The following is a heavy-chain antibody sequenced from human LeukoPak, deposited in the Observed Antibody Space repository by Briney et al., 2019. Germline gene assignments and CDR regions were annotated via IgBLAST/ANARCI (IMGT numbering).Heavy chain of an antibody. V-gene: IGHV3-7*01. J-gene: IGHJ4*02. CDR1: GFTYSSYW. Sequence: PGGSXRLSCAASGFTYSSYWMSWVRQTPGKGLEWVANIKQDGSEKYYVDSVKGRFTISRDNAKNSLYLQMNSLRDEDTAVYYCARGLYYESSGYYGYWGQGTLVTVFS. CDR3: ARGLYYESSGYYGY. D-gene: IGHD3-22*01. CDR2: IKQDGSEK.